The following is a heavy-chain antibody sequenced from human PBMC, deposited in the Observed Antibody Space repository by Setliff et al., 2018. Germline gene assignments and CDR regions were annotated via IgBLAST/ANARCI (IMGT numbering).Heavy chain of an antibody. J-gene: IGHJ6*03. CDR3: AGGQPLVRKYYYYMDV. V-gene: IGHV1-69*13. CDR2: XXXXFGX. D-gene: IGHD3-10*01. Sequence: SVKVSCKASGGTFSSYVISWVREAPGQGLEXXXGXXXXFGXNYAQKFQGRVTITADESTSTAYMELSSLGSEDTAVYYCAGGQPLVRKYYYYMDVWGKGTTVTVSS. CDR1: GGTFSSYV.